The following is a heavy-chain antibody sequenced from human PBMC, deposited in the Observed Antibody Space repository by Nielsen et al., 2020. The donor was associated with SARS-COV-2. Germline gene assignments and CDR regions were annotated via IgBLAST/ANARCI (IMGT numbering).Heavy chain of an antibody. CDR2: ISSSGAYT. D-gene: IGHD7-27*01. CDR3: ARDNWGRMDV. Sequence: SCAASGFTFTDSYMSWVRQAPGKGLEWISYISSSGAYTNYADSLKGRFTISRDNAKNSIHLQMNSLRAEDTAVYYCARDNWGRMDVWGQGTTVTVSS. V-gene: IGHV3-11*06. CDR1: GFTFTDSY. J-gene: IGHJ6*02.